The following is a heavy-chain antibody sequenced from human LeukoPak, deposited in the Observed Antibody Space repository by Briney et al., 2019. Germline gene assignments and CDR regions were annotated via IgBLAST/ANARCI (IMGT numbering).Heavy chain of an antibody. CDR3: AHGVGAQAIFDY. J-gene: IGHJ4*02. CDR2: IYWDDDK. V-gene: IGHV2-5*02. Sequence: SGPTLVKPTQTLTLTCTFSGFSLSTSGVGVGWICQPPGKALEWLALIYWDDDKRYSPSLKSRLTITKDTSKNQVVLTMTNMDPVDTATYYCAHGVGAQAIFDYWGQGTLVTVSS. CDR1: GFSLSTSGVG. D-gene: IGHD1-26*01.